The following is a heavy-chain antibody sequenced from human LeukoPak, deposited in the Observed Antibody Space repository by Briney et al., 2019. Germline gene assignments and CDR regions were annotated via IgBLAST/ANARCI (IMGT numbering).Heavy chain of an antibody. D-gene: IGHD4-23*01. J-gene: IGHJ4*02. CDR3: ASLDYGGNLIDY. CDR2: ISSSSSYI. V-gene: IGHV3-21*01. Sequence: GSLRLSCAASGFTFSSYSMNWVRQAPGKGLEWVSSISSSSSYIYYADSVKGRFTISRGNAKNSLYLQMNSLRAEDTAVYYCASLDYGGNLIDYWGQGTLVTVSS. CDR1: GFTFSSYS.